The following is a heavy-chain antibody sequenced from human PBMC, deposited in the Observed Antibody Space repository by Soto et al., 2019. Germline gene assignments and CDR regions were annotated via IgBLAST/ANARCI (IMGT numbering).Heavy chain of an antibody. Sequence: PGGSLRLSCAASGFTFDDYAMHWVRQAPGKGLEWVSGISWNSGSIGYADSVKGRFTISRDNAKNPLYLQMNSLRSEDTAVYYCARGDIVAIFGMDVWGQGTTVTVSS. CDR2: ISWNSGSI. J-gene: IGHJ6*02. CDR3: ARGDIVAIFGMDV. V-gene: IGHV3-9*01. CDR1: GFTFDDYA. D-gene: IGHD5-12*01.